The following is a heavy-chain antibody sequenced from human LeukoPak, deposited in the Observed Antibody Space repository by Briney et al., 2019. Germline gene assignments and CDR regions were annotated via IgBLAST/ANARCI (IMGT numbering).Heavy chain of an antibody. J-gene: IGHJ6*02. CDR3: ARYCSSTSCYLDHYYGMDV. CDR1: GFTFSSYA. D-gene: IGHD2-2*01. CDR2: ISYDGSNK. V-gene: IGHV3-30-3*01. Sequence: PGGSLRLSCAASGFTFSSYAMHWVRQAPGKGLEWVAVISYDGSNKYYADSVKGRFTISRDNSKNTLYLQMNSLRAEDTAVYYCARYCSSTSCYLDHYYGMDVWGQGTTVTVSS.